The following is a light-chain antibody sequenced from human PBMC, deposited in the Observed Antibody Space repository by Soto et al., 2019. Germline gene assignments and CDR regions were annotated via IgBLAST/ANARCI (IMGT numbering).Light chain of an antibody. CDR1: QDISNY. V-gene: IGKV1-33*01. J-gene: IGKJ4*01. CDR2: DAS. Sequence: DIQMTQSPSSLSASVGDRVTITCQASQDISNYLNWYQQKPGKAPKLLIYDASNLDTGVPSTYSASGSETAFTCTTSSLQPEDIVTYYCQQYDNLPLTFGGGTKVDIK. CDR3: QQYDNLPLT.